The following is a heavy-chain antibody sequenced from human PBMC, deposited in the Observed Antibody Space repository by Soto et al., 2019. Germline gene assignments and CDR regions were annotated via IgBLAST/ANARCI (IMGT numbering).Heavy chain of an antibody. Sequence: GGSPRLSCAASGFSFGSYALSWVRQAPGKGLEWVSTISGSDGKTFYADAVKGRFSISRDTSQNTLYLQMNSLRADDTAIYYCARWSYLDYWGQGT. J-gene: IGHJ4*02. D-gene: IGHD3-3*01. CDR1: GFSFGSYA. CDR2: ISGSDGKT. V-gene: IGHV3-23*01. CDR3: ARWSYLDY.